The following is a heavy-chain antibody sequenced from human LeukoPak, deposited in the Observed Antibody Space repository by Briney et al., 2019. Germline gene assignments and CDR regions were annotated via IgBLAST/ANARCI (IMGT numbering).Heavy chain of an antibody. CDR2: ISSSSSYI. Sequence: PGGSLRLSCAASGFTFSSYSMNWVRQAPGKGLEWVSSISSSSSYIYCADSVKGRFTISRDNAKNSLYLQMNSLRAEDTAVYYCARTDSSSWERRGPFDYWGQGTLVTVSS. J-gene: IGHJ4*02. CDR1: GFTFSSYS. CDR3: ARTDSSSWERRGPFDY. V-gene: IGHV3-21*01. D-gene: IGHD6-13*01.